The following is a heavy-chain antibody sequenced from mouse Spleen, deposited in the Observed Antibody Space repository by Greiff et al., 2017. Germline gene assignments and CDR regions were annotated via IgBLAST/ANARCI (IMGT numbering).Heavy chain of an antibody. Sequence: EVHLVESGGGLVKPGGSLKLSCAASGFTFSSYAMSWVRQTPEKRLEWVATISDGGSYTYYPDNVKGRFTISRDNAKNNLYLQMSHLKSEDTAMYYCARDPLYYYGTLYYFDYWGQGTTLTVSS. CDR2: ISDGGSYT. J-gene: IGHJ2*01. CDR1: GFTFSSYA. V-gene: IGHV5-4*01. D-gene: IGHD1-1*01. CDR3: ARDPLYYYGTLYYFDY.